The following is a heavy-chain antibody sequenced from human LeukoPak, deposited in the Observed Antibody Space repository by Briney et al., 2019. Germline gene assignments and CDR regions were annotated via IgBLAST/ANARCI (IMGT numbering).Heavy chain of an antibody. J-gene: IGHJ6*02. CDR3: ASLDVGYYYYYGMDV. V-gene: IGHV3-7*01. Sequence: PGGSLRLSCAASGFTFSSYWMSWVRQAPGKGLEWVANIKQDGSEKYYVDSVKGRFTISRDNAKNSLYLQMNSLRAEDTAVYYCASLDVGYYYYYGMDVWGQGTTITVSS. D-gene: IGHD3/OR15-3a*01. CDR2: IKQDGSEK. CDR1: GFTFSSYW.